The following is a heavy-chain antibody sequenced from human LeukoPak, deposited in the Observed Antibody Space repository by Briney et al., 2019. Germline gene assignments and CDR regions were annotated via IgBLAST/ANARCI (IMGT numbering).Heavy chain of an antibody. Sequence: ASVKVSCKASGYTCTSYYMHWVRQAPGQGLEWMGIINPSGGSTSYAQKFQDRVTMTRDTSTSTVYMELSSLKSEDTAVYYCAREDVVLVDAVRYYYYGMDVWGQGTTVTVSS. V-gene: IGHV1-46*01. CDR2: INPSGGST. D-gene: IGHD2-8*01. CDR3: AREDVVLVDAVRYYYYGMDV. J-gene: IGHJ6*02. CDR1: GYTCTSYY.